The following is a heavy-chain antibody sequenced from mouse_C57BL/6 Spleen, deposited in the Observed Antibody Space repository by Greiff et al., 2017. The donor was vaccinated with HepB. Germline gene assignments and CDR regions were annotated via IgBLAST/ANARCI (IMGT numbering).Heavy chain of an antibody. Sequence: EVQVVESGGGLVKPGGSLKLSCAASGFTFSSYAMSWVRQTPEKRLEWVATISDGGSYTYYPDNVKGRVTISRDNAKNNLYLQMSQLKSEDTAMYYYARALYYYGSSFRGAKECWGQGTSVTVSS. J-gene: IGHJ4*01. CDR1: GFTFSSYA. D-gene: IGHD1-1*01. CDR3: ARALYYYGSSFRGAKEC. V-gene: IGHV5-4*01. CDR2: ISDGGSYT.